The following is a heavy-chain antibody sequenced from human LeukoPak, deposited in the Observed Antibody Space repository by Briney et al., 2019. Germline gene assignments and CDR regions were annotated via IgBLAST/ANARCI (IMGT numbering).Heavy chain of an antibody. CDR3: VSGTTLDY. Sequence: GGSLRLSCAASGFTFSSYAMHWVRQAPGKGLEWVAVISYDGSNKYYADSVKGRFTISRDNSKNTLYLQMNSLRAEDTAVYYCVSGTTLDYWGQGTLVTVSS. D-gene: IGHD1-7*01. CDR2: ISYDGSNK. CDR1: GFTFSSYA. J-gene: IGHJ4*02. V-gene: IGHV3-30-3*01.